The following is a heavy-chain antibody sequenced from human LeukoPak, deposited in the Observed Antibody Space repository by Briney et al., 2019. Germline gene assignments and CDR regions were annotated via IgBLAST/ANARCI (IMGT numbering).Heavy chain of an antibody. D-gene: IGHD4-17*01. V-gene: IGHV4-59*01. J-gene: IGHJ4*02. CDR2: IYYSGST. Sequence: PSETLSLTCTVSGGSISSYYWSWIRQPPGKALEWIGYIYYSGSTKYSPSLKSRVTILVDTSKNQFSLKLSSVTAADTAVYYCARGAYGDYFFDYWGQGTLVTVSS. CDR3: ARGAYGDYFFDY. CDR1: GGSISSYY.